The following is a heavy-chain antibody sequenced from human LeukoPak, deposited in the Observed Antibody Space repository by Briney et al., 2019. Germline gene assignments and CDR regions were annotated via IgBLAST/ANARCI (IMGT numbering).Heavy chain of an antibody. Sequence: PGGSLRLSCAASGFTLSSYGMHWVRQAPGKGLEWVAFIRYDGSNKYYADSVKGRFTISRDNSKNSLFLQMHSLRAEDTALYYCVYGDFVRTVNYFDYWGQGTLVTVSS. CDR2: IRYDGSNK. J-gene: IGHJ4*02. CDR3: VYGDFVRTVNYFDY. D-gene: IGHD4-17*01. CDR1: GFTLSSYG. V-gene: IGHV3-30*02.